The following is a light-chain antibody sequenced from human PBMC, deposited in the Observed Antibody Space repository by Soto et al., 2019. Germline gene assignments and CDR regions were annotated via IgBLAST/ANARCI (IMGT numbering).Light chain of an antibody. J-gene: IGKJ3*01. CDR2: GAS. Sequence: EIVMTQSPATLSVSPGERATLSCRASQSVSSNLAWYQQKPGQAPRLLIYGASTRATGTPARFSGSGSGTKFKLTICRLRCEDFAVNYCQQAGTFGPGTKVDIK. CDR1: QSVSSN. CDR3: QQAGT. V-gene: IGKV3-15*01.